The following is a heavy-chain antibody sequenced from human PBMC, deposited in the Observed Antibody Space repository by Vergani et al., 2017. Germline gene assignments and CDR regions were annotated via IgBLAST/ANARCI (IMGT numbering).Heavy chain of an antibody. J-gene: IGHJ5*01. Sequence: EVQLVESGGGLIHPGGSLRLSCEGSGFSFSGYWMHWVRQSPEKGLVWVSRIKSDGSITNYADSVKGRFTISRDNAKNTLYLEMNRLRGDDTAIYYCVRARCSGPCFMTNWFDSWRQGTLVTVCS. D-gene: IGHD2-15*01. CDR2: IKSDGSIT. V-gene: IGHV3-74*01. CDR3: VRARCSGPCFMTNWFDS. CDR1: GFSFSGYW.